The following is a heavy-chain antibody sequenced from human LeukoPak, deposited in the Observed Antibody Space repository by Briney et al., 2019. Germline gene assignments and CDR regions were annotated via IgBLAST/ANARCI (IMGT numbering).Heavy chain of an antibody. D-gene: IGHD2-2*01. CDR3: AGCYCSSTSCYNWFDP. V-gene: IGHV1-69*02. J-gene: IGHJ5*02. CDR1: GGTFSSYT. CDR2: IIPILGIA. Sequence: SSMKVSCKASGGTFSSYTISWVRQAPGQGLEWMGRIIPILGIANYAQKFQGRVTITADKSTSTAYMELSSLRSEDTAVYYCAGCYCSSTSCYNWFDPWGQGTLVTVSS.